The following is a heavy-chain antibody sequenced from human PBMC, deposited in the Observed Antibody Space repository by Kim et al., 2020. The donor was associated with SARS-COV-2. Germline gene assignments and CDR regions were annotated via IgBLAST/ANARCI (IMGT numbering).Heavy chain of an antibody. CDR1: GGTFSSYA. CDR3: ANRGYDALGFEGSYYGMDV. V-gene: IGHV1-69*13. CDR2: IIPIFGTA. Sequence: SVKVSCKASGGTFSSYAISWVRQAPGQGLEWMGGIIPIFGTANYAQKFQGRVTITADESTSTAYMELSSLRSEDTAVYYCANRGYDALGFEGSYYGMDVWGQGTTVTVSS. J-gene: IGHJ6*02. D-gene: IGHD5-12*01.